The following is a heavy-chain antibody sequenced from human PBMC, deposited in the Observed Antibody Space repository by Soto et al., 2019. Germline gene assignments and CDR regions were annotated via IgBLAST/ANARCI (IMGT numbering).Heavy chain of an antibody. V-gene: IGHV1-18*04. Sequence: QVQLVQSGAEVRKPGASVKVSCQGFGYSFSNYGVNWVRQAPGQGLEWMGWINPYNGNRNYAQKFEDRVTMTAVASTTTLYLERRSLKSDDTAIYYCARDRLRGYDNSGFYSWGQGTLVTVSS. CDR2: INPYNGNR. CDR3: ARDRLRGYDNSGFYS. CDR1: GYSFSNYG. D-gene: IGHD3-22*01. J-gene: IGHJ4*02.